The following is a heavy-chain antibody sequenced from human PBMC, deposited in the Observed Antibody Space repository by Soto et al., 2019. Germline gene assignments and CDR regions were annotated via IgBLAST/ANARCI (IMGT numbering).Heavy chain of an antibody. D-gene: IGHD6-19*01. CDR1: GYTFTSYY. V-gene: IGHV1-46*01. Sequence: QVQLVQSGAEVKKPGASVKVSCKPFGYTFTSYYIHWVRQAPGEGLEWMGIVNPSSGVTGYTQKFQVRVTLTTATRTSTVYMELRGLGSEDTAVHYCARDMREGLSGWHGVDYWGQGPLVTVSS. J-gene: IGHJ4*02. CDR2: VNPSSGVT. CDR3: ARDMREGLSGWHGVDY.